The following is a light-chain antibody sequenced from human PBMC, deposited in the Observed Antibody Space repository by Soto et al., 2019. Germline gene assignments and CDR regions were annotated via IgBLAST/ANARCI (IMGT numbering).Light chain of an antibody. CDR3: SSYTTTITVL. V-gene: IGLV2-14*01. CDR1: SSDVGASKY. CDR2: EVN. J-gene: IGLJ2*01. Sequence: QSALTQPASVSGSPGQSITISCTGTSSDVGASKYVSWYQQHRGKAPKLMIYEVNNRPSGVSNRFSGSKSGNTASLTISGLQAEDEADYYCSSYTTTITVLFGGGTKLTVL.